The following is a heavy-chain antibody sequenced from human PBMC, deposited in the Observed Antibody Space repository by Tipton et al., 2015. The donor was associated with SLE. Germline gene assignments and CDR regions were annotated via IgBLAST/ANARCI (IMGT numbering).Heavy chain of an antibody. D-gene: IGHD6-13*01. V-gene: IGHV4-61*01. CDR2: IYYSGST. J-gene: IGHJ4*02. CDR1: GGSVSSGSYY. CDR3: ARDSGAAAAFDY. Sequence: TLSLTCTVSGGSVSSGSYYWSWIRQPPGKGLEWIGYIYYSGSTNYNPSLKSRVTISVDTSKNQFSLKLSSVTAADTAVYYCARDSGAAAAFDYWGQGTLVTVSS.